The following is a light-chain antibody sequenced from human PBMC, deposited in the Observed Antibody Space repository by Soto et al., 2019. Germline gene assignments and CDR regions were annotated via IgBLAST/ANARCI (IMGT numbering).Light chain of an antibody. V-gene: IGLV4-69*01. CDR1: SGHSNYA. CDR2: VDSDGSH. CDR3: QTGATGIQ. Sequence: QTVLTQSPSASASLGASVKLTCTLSSGHSNYAIAWHQQQPEKGPRYLMKVDSDGSHNKGDGIPDRFSGSSSGAERYLTISSLQSEDEADYYCQTGATGIQFGGGTKLTVL. J-gene: IGLJ2*01.